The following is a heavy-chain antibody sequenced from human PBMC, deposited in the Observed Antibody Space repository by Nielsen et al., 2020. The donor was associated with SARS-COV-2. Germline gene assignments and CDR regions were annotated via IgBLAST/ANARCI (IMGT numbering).Heavy chain of an antibody. J-gene: IGHJ4*02. V-gene: IGHV3-21*01. Sequence: GGSLRPSCPVSGFTFSSYSMNWVRQAPARGLEWVSSISSSSSYIYYADSVKGRFTISRDNAKNSLYLQMDSLRAEDTAVYYCARDQITMVRGVIDYWGQGTLVTVSS. CDR1: GFTFSSYS. D-gene: IGHD3-10*01. CDR3: ARDQITMVRGVIDY. CDR2: ISSSSSYI.